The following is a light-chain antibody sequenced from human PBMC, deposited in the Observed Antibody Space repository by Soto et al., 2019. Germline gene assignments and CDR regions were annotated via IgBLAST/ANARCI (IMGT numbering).Light chain of an antibody. CDR3: QSYDSSLSGLV. V-gene: IGLV1-40*01. CDR2: GNS. J-gene: IGLJ1*01. CDR1: SSNIGAGYD. Sequence: QSVLTQPPSVSGAPGQRVTISCTGSSSNIGAGYDVHWYQPVPGTAPKLLIYGNSNRPSGVPDRFSGSKSGTSASLAITGLQAEDEADYYCQSYDSSLSGLVFGTGTKVTVL.